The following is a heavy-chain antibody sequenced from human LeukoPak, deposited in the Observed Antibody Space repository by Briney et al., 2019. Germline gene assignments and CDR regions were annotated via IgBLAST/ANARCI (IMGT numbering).Heavy chain of an antibody. CDR1: GFTFSSYE. V-gene: IGHV3-48*03. D-gene: IGHD3-10*01. J-gene: IGHJ4*02. Sequence: GGSVRLSCAASGFTFSSYEMNWVRQAPGKGLEWVSYISSSGSTIYYADSVKGRFTISRDNAKNSLYLQMNSLRAEDAAVYECAIAPLRVGSYYFDYWGQGTLVTVSS. CDR2: ISSSGSTI. CDR3: AIAPLRVGSYYFDY.